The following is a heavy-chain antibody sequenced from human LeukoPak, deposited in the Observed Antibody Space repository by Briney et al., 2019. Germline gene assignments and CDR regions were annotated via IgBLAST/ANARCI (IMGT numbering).Heavy chain of an antibody. V-gene: IGHV1-69*01. CDR3: ASDILPGIAVAGTHRGYYFDY. CDR2: IIPIFGTA. J-gene: IGHJ4*02. CDR1: GGTFSSYA. Sequence: SVKVSCKASGGTFSSYAISWVRQAPGQGLEWMGGIIPIFGTANYAQKFQGRVTITADESTSTAYMELSSLRSEDTAVHYCASDILPGIAVAGTHRGYYFDYWGQGTLVTVSS. D-gene: IGHD6-19*01.